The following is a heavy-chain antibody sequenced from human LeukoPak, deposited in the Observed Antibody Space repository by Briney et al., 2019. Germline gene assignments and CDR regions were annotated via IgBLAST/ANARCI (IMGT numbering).Heavy chain of an antibody. CDR3: ARGVYGYNFLDC. J-gene: IGHJ4*02. D-gene: IGHD5-24*01. CDR2: ISSRSSYI. Sequence: PGGSLRLSCAASGFTFSNYSMNWARQAPGKGLEWVSSISSRSSYIYYADSVKGRFTISRDNAKNSLYLQMNSLRADDPAVYYGARGVYGYNFLDCWGQGALVTV. CDR1: GFTFSNYS. V-gene: IGHV3-21*01.